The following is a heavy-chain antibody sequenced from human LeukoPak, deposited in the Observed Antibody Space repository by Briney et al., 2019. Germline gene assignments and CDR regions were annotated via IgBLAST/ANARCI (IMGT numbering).Heavy chain of an antibody. D-gene: IGHD3-22*01. V-gene: IGHV3-48*01. CDR2: IRSSSRTT. Sequence: GGSLRLSCAASGLTFSSHSMNWVRQAPGKGLEWVSHIRSSSRTTYYADSVKGRFTISRDNSKNTLYLQMNSLRAEDTAVYYCAKDGGGYYPSYYYYMDVWGKGTTVTVSS. J-gene: IGHJ6*03. CDR1: GLTFSSHS. CDR3: AKDGGGYYPSYYYYMDV.